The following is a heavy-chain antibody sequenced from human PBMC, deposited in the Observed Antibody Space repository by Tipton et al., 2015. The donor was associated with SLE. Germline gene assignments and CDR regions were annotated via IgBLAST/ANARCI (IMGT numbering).Heavy chain of an antibody. D-gene: IGHD2-8*02. CDR1: GGSITTRSYY. Sequence: TLSLTCIVSGGSITTRSYYWGWIRQPPGKGLEWIASISYSGATYYNPSLKSRVIISLDTSRNHFSLKLTSVTAADTAVYFCARDRDIVLEPVPIPPAFDIWGQGKTLTVSS. V-gene: IGHV4-39*07. CDR3: ARDRDIVLEPVPIPPAFDI. CDR2: ISYSGAT. J-gene: IGHJ3*02.